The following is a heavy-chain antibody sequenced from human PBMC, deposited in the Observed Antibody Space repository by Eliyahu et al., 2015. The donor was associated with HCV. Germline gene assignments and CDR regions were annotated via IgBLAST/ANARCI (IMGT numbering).Heavy chain of an antibody. D-gene: IGHD1/OR15-1a*01. CDR3: ARAKTMTRAPNYYYYYGMDV. Sequence: QVQLVESGGGVVQPGRSLRLSCAASGFTFSSYAXXWVRQAPGKGLGWVAVISYDGSNKYYADSVKGRFTISRDNSKNTLYLQMNSLRAEDTAVYYCARAKTMTRAPNYYYYYGMDVWGQGTTVTVSS. V-gene: IGHV3-30-3*01. CDR2: ISYDGSNK. J-gene: IGHJ6*02. CDR1: GFTFSSYA.